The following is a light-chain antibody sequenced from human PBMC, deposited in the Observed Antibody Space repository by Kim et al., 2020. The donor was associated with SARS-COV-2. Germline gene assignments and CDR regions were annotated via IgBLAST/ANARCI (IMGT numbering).Light chain of an antibody. CDR3: QAWDNNAAI. J-gene: IGLJ2*01. Sequence: SVSPGQTATITCSGDNLGGRYVSWYQQRPGQTPVLVIYQDIERPSGIPHRFSGSNSGNTATLTISGTQAMDEADYYCQAWDNNAAIFGGGTQLTVL. CDR1: NLGGRY. V-gene: IGLV3-1*01. CDR2: QDI.